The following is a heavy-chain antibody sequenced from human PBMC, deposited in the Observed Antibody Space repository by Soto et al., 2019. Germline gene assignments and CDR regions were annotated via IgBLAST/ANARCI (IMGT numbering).Heavy chain of an antibody. CDR3: AQARCSTTNTYVHDY. D-gene: IGHD2-2*01. V-gene: IGHV4-59*01. J-gene: IGHJ4*02. CDR1: GGSISSYY. Sequence: SETLSLTCTVSGGSISSYYWSWIRQPLGKGLECIRYICYSGSTNYNPCLKSRVTILVDTSKYQFFLKLSSVTAADTTVYYCAQARCSTTNTYVHDYWGQGTLVNVYS. CDR2: ICYSGST.